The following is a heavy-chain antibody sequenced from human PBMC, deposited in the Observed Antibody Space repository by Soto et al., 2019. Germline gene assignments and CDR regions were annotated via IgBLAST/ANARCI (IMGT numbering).Heavy chain of an antibody. Sequence: QVRLVQSGAEVKKPGSSVKVSCEASGGTFSSYAVTWVRQAPGQGLEWMGGIIPIVTTPNYAQKFQGRLTTSSDKSTSTSYMEWSSLRSEDTGVYYCARVGYDFWSRYPYSGMDVWGQGTTVIVSS. CDR3: ARVGYDFWSRYPYSGMDV. CDR1: GGTFSSYA. D-gene: IGHD3-3*01. J-gene: IGHJ6*02. V-gene: IGHV1-69*06. CDR2: IIPIVTTP.